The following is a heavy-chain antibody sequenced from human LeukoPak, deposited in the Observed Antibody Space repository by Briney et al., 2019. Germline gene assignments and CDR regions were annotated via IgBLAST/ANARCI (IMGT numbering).Heavy chain of an antibody. CDR2: IYYSGST. D-gene: IGHD3-22*01. CDR3: ARCDRSNGYLGPVFFLDY. Sequence: PSETLSLTCTVSGGSISSGDYYWSWIRQPPGKGLEWIGYIYYSGSTYYNPSLKSRVTISVDTSKNQFSLKLSSVTAADTAVYYCARCDRSNGYLGPVFFLDYWGQGTLVTVSS. J-gene: IGHJ4*02. CDR1: GGSISSGDYY. V-gene: IGHV4-30-4*01.